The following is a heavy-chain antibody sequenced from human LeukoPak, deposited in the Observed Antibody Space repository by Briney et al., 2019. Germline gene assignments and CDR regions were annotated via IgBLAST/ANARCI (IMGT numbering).Heavy chain of an antibody. CDR1: GYTFTSYG. V-gene: IGHV1-18*01. D-gene: IGHD1-26*01. CDR2: ISAYNGNT. J-gene: IGHJ4*02. Sequence: GASVKVSCKASGYTFTSYGISWVRQAPGQGLEWMGWISAYNGNTNYAQKPQGRVTMTTDTSTSTAYHELRSLTSDDTAVYYCARHRRGVRATTSDYWGQGTLVTVSS. CDR3: ARHRRGVRATTSDY.